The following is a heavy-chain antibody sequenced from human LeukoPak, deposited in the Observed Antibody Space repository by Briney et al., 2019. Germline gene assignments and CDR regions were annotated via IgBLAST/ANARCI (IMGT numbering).Heavy chain of an antibody. J-gene: IGHJ6*02. CDR3: AKELGSGWDTWYYYYGMDV. Sequence: PGGSLRLSCAASGFTFDDYAMHWVRQAPGKGLEWVSGISWNSGSIGYADSVKGRFTISRDNSKNTLYLQMNSLRAEDTAVYYCAKELGSGWDTWYYYYGMDVWGQGTTVTVSS. CDR2: ISWNSGSI. CDR1: GFTFDDYA. D-gene: IGHD6-19*01. V-gene: IGHV3-9*01.